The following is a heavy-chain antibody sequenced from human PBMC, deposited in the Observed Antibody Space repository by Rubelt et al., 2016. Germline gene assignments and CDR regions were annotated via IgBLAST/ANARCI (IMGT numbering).Heavy chain of an antibody. CDR3: ARDPRSYHAFDI. V-gene: IGHV1-69*04. D-gene: IGHD1-26*01. J-gene: IGHJ3*02. Sequence: QVQLVQSGAEVKKPGSSVKVSCKASGGTFSSYAISWVRQAPGQGLEWMGRIIPTLGIANYAQEFQCRVTITADKSTSTAYMELSSLRSEDTAVYYCARDPRSYHAFDIWGQGTMVTVSS. CDR1: GGTFSSYA. CDR2: IIPTLGIA.